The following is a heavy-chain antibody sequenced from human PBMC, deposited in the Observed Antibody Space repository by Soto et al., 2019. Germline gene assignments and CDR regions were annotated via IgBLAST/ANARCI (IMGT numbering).Heavy chain of an antibody. Sequence: TSETLSLTCTVSGGSISSGDYYWSWIRQPPGKRLEWIGYIYYSGSTYYNPSLKSRVTISVDTSKNQFSLKLSSVTAADTAVYYCARDRGWPRAKHYYGMDVWGQGTRVTVSS. V-gene: IGHV4-30-4*01. CDR2: IYYSGST. J-gene: IGHJ6*02. CDR3: ARDRGWPRAKHYYGMDV. D-gene: IGHD3-22*01. CDR1: GGSISSGDYY.